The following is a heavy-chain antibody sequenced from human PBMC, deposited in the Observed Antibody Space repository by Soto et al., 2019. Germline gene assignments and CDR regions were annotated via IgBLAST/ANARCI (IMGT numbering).Heavy chain of an antibody. J-gene: IGHJ3*01. V-gene: IGHV2-5*01. CDR2: IYWSGDE. CDR3: ARGVATLPVFAFDV. Sequence: QMTLKESGPPLVKPTQTLTLTCSFSGFSFSTSGVGVGWVRQPPGKALEWLALIYWSGDEHYRPSLKSRLTITKVTSKNQVVLIMTNMDPVDTATYYCARGVATLPVFAFDVWGQGTTVTVSS. CDR1: GFSFSTSGVG. D-gene: IGHD6-6*01.